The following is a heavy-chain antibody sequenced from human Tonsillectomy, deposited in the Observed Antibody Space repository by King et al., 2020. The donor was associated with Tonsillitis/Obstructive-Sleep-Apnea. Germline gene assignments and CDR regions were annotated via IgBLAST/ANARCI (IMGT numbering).Heavy chain of an antibody. J-gene: IGHJ4*02. CDR3: AKDPADDFWSGRTTNYFDS. CDR2: IVGGGDTT. CDR1: GFTFSSYA. V-gene: IGHV3-23*04. D-gene: IGHD3-3*01. Sequence: DVQLVESGGGLVLPGGSLRISCAASGFTFSSYAMSWVRQAPGKGMEWVSAIVGGGDTTYYADSVKGRFTISRDNSKNTLHLQMNSLSAEDTAVYYCAKDPADDFWSGRTTNYFDSWGQGSLVIVSS.